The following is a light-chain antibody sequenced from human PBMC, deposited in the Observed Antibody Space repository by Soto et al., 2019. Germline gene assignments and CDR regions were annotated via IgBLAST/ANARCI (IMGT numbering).Light chain of an antibody. CDR3: NSYTNSSAVV. CDR2: EVT. CDR1: RDDIGAYDY. J-gene: IGLJ1*01. Sequence: QSALTQPASVSGSPGQSITISCAGTRDDIGAYDYVSWYQQHPGNAPKLLVYEVTNRPSGVSDRFSGSKSGNTASLTISGLQAEDEADYYCNSYTNSSAVVFGRGTKVIV. V-gene: IGLV2-14*01.